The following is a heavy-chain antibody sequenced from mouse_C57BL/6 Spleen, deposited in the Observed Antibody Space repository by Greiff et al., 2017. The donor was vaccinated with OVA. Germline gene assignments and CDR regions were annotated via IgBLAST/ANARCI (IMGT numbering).Heavy chain of an antibody. CDR3: ARRPGTTVVATYYFDY. CDR2: IDPSDSYT. V-gene: IGHV1-50*01. Sequence: QVQLQQPGAELVKPGASVKLSCKASGYTFTSYWMQWVKQRPGQGLEWIGEIDPSDSYTNYNQKFKGKATLTVDTSSSTAYMQLSSLTSEDSAVYYCARRPGTTVVATYYFDYWGQGTTLTVSS. D-gene: IGHD1-1*01. J-gene: IGHJ2*01. CDR1: GYTFTSYW.